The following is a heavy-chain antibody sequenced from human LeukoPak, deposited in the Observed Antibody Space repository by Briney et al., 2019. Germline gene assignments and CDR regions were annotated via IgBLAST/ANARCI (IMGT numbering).Heavy chain of an antibody. V-gene: IGHV4-39*07. CDR2: IYYSGST. CDR1: GGSISSSSYY. D-gene: IGHD6-19*01. J-gene: IGHJ6*03. Sequence: PSETLSLTCTVSGGSISSSSYYWGWIRQPPGKGLEWIGSIYYSGSTYYNPSLKSRVTISVDTSKNQFSLKLSSVTAADTAVYYCARAQTGPGIAVAGIFPHYYYMDVWGKGTTATVSS. CDR3: ARAQTGPGIAVAGIFPHYYYMDV.